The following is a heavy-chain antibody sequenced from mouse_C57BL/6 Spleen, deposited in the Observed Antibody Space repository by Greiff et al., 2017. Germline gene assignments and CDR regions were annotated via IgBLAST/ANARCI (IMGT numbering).Heavy chain of an antibody. CDR2: IYPGSGST. D-gene: IGHD2-4*01. J-gene: IGHJ1*03. V-gene: IGHV1-55*01. CDR1: GYTFTSYW. Sequence: QVQLQQPGAELVKPGASVKMSCKASGYTFTSYWITWVKQRPGQGLEWIGEIYPGSGSTNYHEKFKSKATLTVDTSSSTAYLQLSSLTSEDAAVYYCARRDHDGSYWYFGGWGTGTTVTVSS. CDR3: ARRDHDGSYWYFGG.